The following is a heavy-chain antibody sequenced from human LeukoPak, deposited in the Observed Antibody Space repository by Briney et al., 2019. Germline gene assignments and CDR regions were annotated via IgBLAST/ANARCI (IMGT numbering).Heavy chain of an antibody. V-gene: IGHV4-39*01. CDR3: VGRKSTTPNWFDP. Sequence: SETLSLTCTVSGGSINSASYYWGWIRQSPGKGLEWIGAIYYSGVTFYNPSLKSRVTISVDTSKNQFSLKLTSVTAADRSIYYCVGRKSTTPNWFDPWGQGTLVTVSS. J-gene: IGHJ5*02. D-gene: IGHD1-1*01. CDR1: GGSINSASYY. CDR2: IYYSGVT.